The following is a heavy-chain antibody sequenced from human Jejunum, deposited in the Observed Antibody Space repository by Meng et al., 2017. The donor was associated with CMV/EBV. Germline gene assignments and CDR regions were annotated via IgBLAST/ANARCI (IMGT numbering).Heavy chain of an antibody. J-gene: IGHJ4*02. CDR2: RSSEGSNK. Sequence: SNVMHRVRRATGKGLEFVAVRSSEGSNKYYAASVKGSFTISRDNSKNTLYLQLDSLRPEDTAVYYCARPYNSVDFWNGYSYYLDYWGQGVLVTVSS. D-gene: IGHD3-3*01. CDR1: SNV. V-gene: IGHV3-30*19. CDR3: ARPYNSVDFWNGYSYYLDY.